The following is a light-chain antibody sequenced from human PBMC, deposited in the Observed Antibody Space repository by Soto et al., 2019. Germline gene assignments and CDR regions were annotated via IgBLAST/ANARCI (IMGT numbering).Light chain of an antibody. CDR3: QQYRSPPWT. Sequence: DIVMTQSPDSLAVSLGERATINCKSSQRGLHSSDIENYLAWYQQKVGQPPKLLIYWASTRESGVPDRFSGGGSGTDFTLTISSLQAEDVAVYYCQQYRSPPWTFGQGTKVEI. V-gene: IGKV4-1*01. J-gene: IGKJ1*01. CDR1: QRGLHSSDIENY. CDR2: WAS.